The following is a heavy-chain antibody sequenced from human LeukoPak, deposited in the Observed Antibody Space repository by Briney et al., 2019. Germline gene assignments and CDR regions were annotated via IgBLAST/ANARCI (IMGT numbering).Heavy chain of an antibody. CDR1: GGSISSYY. D-gene: IGHD3-22*01. Sequence: SETLSLTCTVSGGSISSYYWSWIRQPAGKGLEWIGRIYTSGSTNYNPSLKSRVTISVDTSKNQFSLKLSSVTAADTAVYYCARADGSSGYYYDAFDIWGQGTMVTVSS. V-gene: IGHV4-4*07. CDR3: ARADGSSGYYYDAFDI. CDR2: IYTSGST. J-gene: IGHJ3*02.